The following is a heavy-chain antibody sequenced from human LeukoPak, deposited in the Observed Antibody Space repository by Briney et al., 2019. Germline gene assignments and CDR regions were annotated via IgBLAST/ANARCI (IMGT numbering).Heavy chain of an antibody. D-gene: IGHD2-2*01. CDR2: IYYSGST. Sequence: SETLSLTCTVSGGSISSYYWSWIRQPPGKGLEWIGYIYYSGSTNYNPSLKSRVTISVDTSKNQFSLKLSSVTAADTAVYYCASLPATRGLDAFDIWGQGTMVTVSS. V-gene: IGHV4-59*01. J-gene: IGHJ3*02. CDR1: GGSISSYY. CDR3: ASLPATRGLDAFDI.